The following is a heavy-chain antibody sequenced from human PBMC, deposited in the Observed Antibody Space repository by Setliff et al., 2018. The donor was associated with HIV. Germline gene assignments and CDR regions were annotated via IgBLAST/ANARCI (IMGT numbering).Heavy chain of an antibody. J-gene: IGHJ5*01. Sequence: KPSETLSLTCAVSGDSIGTYSWHWLRQPPGKGLEWIGYIYGSGSTGYNPSLTSRVTTSTDTPNNRFALKLTSVTAADTAVYYCAKRAVQDGTVTSSNWFESWGQGTLVTVSS. V-gene: IGHV4-4*09. CDR3: AKRAVQDGTVTSSNWFES. D-gene: IGHD1-7*01. CDR1: GDSIGTYS. CDR2: IYGSGST.